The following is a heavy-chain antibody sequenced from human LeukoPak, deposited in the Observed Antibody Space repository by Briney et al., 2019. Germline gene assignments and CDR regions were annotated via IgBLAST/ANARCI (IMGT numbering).Heavy chain of an antibody. Sequence: GGSLRLSCAASGFTFSNAWMSWVRQAPGKGLEGVGRIKSKTDGGTTDYAAPVKGRFTISGDDSKNTLYLQMNSLKPEDTAVYYCTTDLVQLERRPFDYWGQGTLVTVPS. D-gene: IGHD1-1*01. CDR3: TTDLVQLERRPFDY. CDR1: GFTFSNAW. CDR2: IKSKTDGGTT. J-gene: IGHJ4*02. V-gene: IGHV3-15*01.